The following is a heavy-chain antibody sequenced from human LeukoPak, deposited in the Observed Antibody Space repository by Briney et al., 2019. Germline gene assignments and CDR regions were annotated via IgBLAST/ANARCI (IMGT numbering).Heavy chain of an antibody. V-gene: IGHV3-30*03. CDR2: ISYDGSNK. CDR1: GCTFSSEG. J-gene: IGHJ4*02. D-gene: IGHD3-16*01. CDR3: ARPLGGFDY. Sequence: PGGSLRLSCAASGCTFSSEGMHWVRQAPGKGLEWVAVISYDGSNKYYADSVKGRFTISRDNSKNTLYLQMNSLRAEDTAVYYCARPLGGFDYWGQGTLVTVSS.